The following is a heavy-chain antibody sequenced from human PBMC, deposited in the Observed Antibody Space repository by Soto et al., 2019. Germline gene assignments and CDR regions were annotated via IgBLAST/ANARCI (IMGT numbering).Heavy chain of an antibody. CDR1: GYTFTGYY. J-gene: IGHJ4*02. CDR2: INPNSGGT. Sequence: GASVKVSCKASGYTFTGYYIHWVRQAPGQGLEWMGWINPNSGGTNFAQKFQGRVTMTRDTSISTAYMDLSRLRSDDTAVYYCASGRAMSTAGGDFDYWGQGTLVTVSS. D-gene: IGHD2-15*01. V-gene: IGHV1-2*02. CDR3: ASGRAMSTAGGDFDY.